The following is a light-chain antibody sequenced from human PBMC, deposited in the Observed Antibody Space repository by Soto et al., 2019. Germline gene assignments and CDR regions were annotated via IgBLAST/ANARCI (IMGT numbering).Light chain of an antibody. CDR2: EVN. V-gene: IGLV2-8*01. Sequence: QSVLTQPPSASGSPGQSVAISCTGTSSDVGGYNYVSWYQLHPGKAPKLMIYEVNMRPSGVPDRFSGSKSGNTASLTVSGLRAEDEADYYCSSYAGSNNYVFGTGTQLTVL. J-gene: IGLJ1*01. CDR1: SSDVGGYNY. CDR3: SSYAGSNNYV.